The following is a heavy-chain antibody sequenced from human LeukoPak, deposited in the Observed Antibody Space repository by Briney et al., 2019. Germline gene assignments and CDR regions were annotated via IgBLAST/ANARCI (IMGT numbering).Heavy chain of an antibody. D-gene: IGHD2-15*01. CDR3: ARDVSSSTRAFDI. CDR2: ISSSTSHT. J-gene: IGHJ3*02. Sequence: GGSLRLSCGASGFTLSTYEMTWVRQAPGKGLEWVSFISSSTSHTFYADSVKGRFTIFRDTAKNSLYLQMNNLRGEDTALYYCARDVSSSTRAFDIWGQGTMVAVS. CDR1: GFTLSTYE. V-gene: IGHV3-48*03.